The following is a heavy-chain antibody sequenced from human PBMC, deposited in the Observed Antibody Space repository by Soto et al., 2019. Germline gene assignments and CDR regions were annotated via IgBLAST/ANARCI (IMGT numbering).Heavy chain of an antibody. Sequence: GGSLRLSCAASGFTFSSYAMSWVRQAPGKGLEWVSAISGSGGSTYYADSVKGRFTISRDNSKNTLYLQMNSLRAEDTAVYYGVAGPYYYYYGMDVWGQGTTVTVSS. J-gene: IGHJ6*02. CDR3: VAGPYYYYYGMDV. D-gene: IGHD6-19*01. CDR2: ISGSGGST. CDR1: GFTFSSYA. V-gene: IGHV3-23*01.